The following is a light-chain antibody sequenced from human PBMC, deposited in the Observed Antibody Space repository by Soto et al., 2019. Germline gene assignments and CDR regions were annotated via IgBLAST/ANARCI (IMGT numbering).Light chain of an antibody. V-gene: IGKV3-20*01. J-gene: IGKJ1*01. CDR1: QSVSSRY. CDR3: QQNYSTPQT. Sequence: EIVLTQSPGTLSLSPGEGATISCRASQSVSSRYLAWYQQKPDQAPRLLIYGASSRATGIPSTFSVSESGTDFTLNLCSLQPEDGETYDGQQNYSTPQTFGQGTKVDIK. CDR2: GAS.